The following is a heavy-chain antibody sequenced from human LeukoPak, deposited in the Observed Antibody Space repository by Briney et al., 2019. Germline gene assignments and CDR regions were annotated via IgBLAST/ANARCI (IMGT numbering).Heavy chain of an antibody. D-gene: IGHD1-26*01. Sequence: PGGSLRLSCAASGFTFRNYAMSWVRQAPGKGLEWVSVISGRGDMTYYAGSAKGRFTISRDNSKNTLYLQMNSLRDVDTAIYYCAKGIQWELPLEYWGQGTLVTVSS. CDR2: ISGRGDMT. CDR1: GFTFRNYA. CDR3: AKGIQWELPLEY. V-gene: IGHV3-23*01. J-gene: IGHJ4*02.